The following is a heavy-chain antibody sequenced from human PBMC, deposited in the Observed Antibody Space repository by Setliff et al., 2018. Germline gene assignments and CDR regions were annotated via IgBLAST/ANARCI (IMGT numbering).Heavy chain of an antibody. CDR1: GGSTSNSDYY. Sequence: SETLSLTCSVSGGSTSNSDYYWGWIRQPPGKGLEWIGSIYHSGGTYYNPFLKSRVTISVDMSKSQFSLKLSSVTAADTAVYYCARNWHWGFDPWGRGALVT. V-gene: IGHV4-39*07. J-gene: IGHJ5*02. CDR2: IYHSGGT. CDR3: ARNWHWGFDP. D-gene: IGHD1-7*01.